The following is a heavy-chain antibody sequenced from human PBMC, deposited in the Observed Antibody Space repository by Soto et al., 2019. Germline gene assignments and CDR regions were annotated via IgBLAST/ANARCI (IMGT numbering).Heavy chain of an antibody. D-gene: IGHD3-3*01. CDR1: GYTFTGYY. V-gene: IGHV1-2*02. CDR3: AREITIFRVETGGY. J-gene: IGHJ4*02. CDR2: INPNSGGT. Sequence: GASVKVSCKASGYTFTGYYMHWVRQAPGQGLEWMEWINPNSGGTNYGQKFQGRVTMTRDTSISTAYMELSRLRSDDTAVYYCAREITIFRVETGGYWGEGTLVTVAS.